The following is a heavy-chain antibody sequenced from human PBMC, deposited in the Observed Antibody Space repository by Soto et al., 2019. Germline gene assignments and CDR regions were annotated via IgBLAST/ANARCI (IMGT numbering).Heavy chain of an antibody. V-gene: IGHV3-33*01. CDR2: IWYDGSNK. D-gene: IGHD1-26*01. CDR1: GFTFSSYG. Sequence: GGSLRLSCAASGFTFSSYGMHWVRQAPGKGLEWVAVIWYDGSNKYYADSVKGRFTISRDNSKNTLYLQMNSLRAEDTAVYYCARAPYYSGSYPNLFDYWGQGTLVTVSS. J-gene: IGHJ4*02. CDR3: ARAPYYSGSYPNLFDY.